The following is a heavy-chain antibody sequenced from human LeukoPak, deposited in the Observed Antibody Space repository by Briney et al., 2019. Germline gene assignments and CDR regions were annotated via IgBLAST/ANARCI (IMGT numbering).Heavy chain of an antibody. CDR3: ARGSHDFWSGYEYYYYYMDV. D-gene: IGHD3-3*01. J-gene: IGHJ6*03. CDR2: IYYSGST. V-gene: IGHV4-59*01. Sequence: SETLSLTCTVSGGSISSYYWSWIRQPPGKGLEWIGYIYYSGSTNYNPSLKSRVTISVDTSKNQFSLKLSSVTAADTAVYYCARGSHDFWSGYEYYYYYMDVWGKGTTVTVSS. CDR1: GGSISSYY.